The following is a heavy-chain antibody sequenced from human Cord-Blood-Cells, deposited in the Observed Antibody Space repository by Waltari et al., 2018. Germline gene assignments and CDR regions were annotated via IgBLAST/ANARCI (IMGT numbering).Heavy chain of an antibody. V-gene: IGHV1-8*01. D-gene: IGHD5-12*01. Sequence: QVQLVQSGAEVKKPGASVKVSCKASGYTFTSYDINWVRQATGQGLEWMGWMNPNRGNKGYAQKFQGRVTMTRNTSISTAYMELSSLRSEDTAVYYCARNSGFGGYSGYDDAFDIWGQGTMVTVSS. CDR3: ARNSGFGGYSGYDDAFDI. CDR1: GYTFTSYD. CDR2: MNPNRGNK. J-gene: IGHJ3*02.